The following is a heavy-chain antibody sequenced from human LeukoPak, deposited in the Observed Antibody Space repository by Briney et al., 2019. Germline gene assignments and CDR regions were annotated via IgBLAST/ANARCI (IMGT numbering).Heavy chain of an antibody. Sequence: SETLSLTCAVSSGSLSGYSWGWLRQAPGKGLAWIGEIHHSGSTTYNSSLKNRVTISLDKPKSQFSLILTSVTAADTAVYYCTSQSGTVTPIDYWGQGILVTVSS. CDR1: SGSLSGYS. CDR2: IHHSGST. V-gene: IGHV4-34*01. D-gene: IGHD4-17*01. J-gene: IGHJ4*02. CDR3: TSQSGTVTPIDY.